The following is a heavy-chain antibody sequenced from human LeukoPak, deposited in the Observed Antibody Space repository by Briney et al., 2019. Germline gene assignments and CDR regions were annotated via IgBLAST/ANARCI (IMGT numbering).Heavy chain of an antibody. CDR2: ISSSGGST. V-gene: IGHV3-23*01. J-gene: IGHJ3*02. Sequence: GGSLRLSCAASGFTFSGYAMTWVRQAPGKGLEWVSSISSSGGSTYYADSVKGRFTISRDNLKNVLYLQMNSLKVEDTALYYCARGLFLSGYLDAFDIWGQGTVVTVSS. CDR3: ARGLFLSGYLDAFDI. D-gene: IGHD3-22*01. CDR1: GFTFSGYA.